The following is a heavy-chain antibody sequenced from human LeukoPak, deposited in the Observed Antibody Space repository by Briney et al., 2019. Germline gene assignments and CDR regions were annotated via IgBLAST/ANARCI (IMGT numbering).Heavy chain of an antibody. J-gene: IGHJ4*02. D-gene: IGHD4-23*01. CDR1: GFTFSNYW. V-gene: IGHV3-74*01. CDR2: INNDGSTT. CDR3: ATTPGGALDN. Sequence: PGGSLRLSCAASGFTFSNYWMSWVRQAPGKGLVWVSRINNDGSTTNYADSVKGRFTISRDTVKNTLYLQMHSLRVEDTAVYFCATTPGGALDNWGQGTLVTVSS.